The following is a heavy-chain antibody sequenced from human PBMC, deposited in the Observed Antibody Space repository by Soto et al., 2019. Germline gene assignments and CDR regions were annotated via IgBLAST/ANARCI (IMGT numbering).Heavy chain of an antibody. CDR1: GFTFSSYA. CDR2: ISYDGSNK. J-gene: IGHJ4*02. D-gene: IGHD3-16*01. Sequence: GGSLRLSCAASGFTFSSYAMHWVRQAPGKGLEWVAVISYDGSNKYYADSVKGRFTISIDNSKNTLYLQMNSLGAEDTAVYYCARDRPPLLRLPARRPLDYWGQGTLVTVSS. CDR3: ARDRPPLLRLPARRPLDY. V-gene: IGHV3-30-3*01.